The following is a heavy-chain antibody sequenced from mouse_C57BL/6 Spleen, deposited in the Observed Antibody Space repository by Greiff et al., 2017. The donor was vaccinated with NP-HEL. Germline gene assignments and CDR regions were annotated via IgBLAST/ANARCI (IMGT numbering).Heavy chain of an antibody. CDR1: GFTFSSYG. J-gene: IGHJ4*01. V-gene: IGHV5-6*01. CDR2: ISSGGSYT. Sequence: EVHLVESGEGLVKPGGSLKLSCAASGFTFSSYGMSWVRQTPDKRLEWVATISSGGSYTYYPDSVKGRFTISRDNAKNTLYLQRSSLKSEDTAMYYCARDRGDYWGQGTSVTVSS. D-gene: IGHD3-1*01. CDR3: ARDRGDY.